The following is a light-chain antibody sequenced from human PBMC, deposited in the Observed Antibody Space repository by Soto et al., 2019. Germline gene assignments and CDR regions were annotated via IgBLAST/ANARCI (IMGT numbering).Light chain of an antibody. CDR3: SSYAGSNNLV. Sequence: ALTQPPSASGSPGQSVTISCTGASSDVGGYNYVSWCQQHPGKAPKLMIYEVTKRPSGVPDRFSGSKSGNTASLTVSGLQAEDEADYYCSSYAGSNNLVFGGGTKLTVL. CDR1: SSDVGGYNY. V-gene: IGLV2-8*01. CDR2: EVT. J-gene: IGLJ3*02.